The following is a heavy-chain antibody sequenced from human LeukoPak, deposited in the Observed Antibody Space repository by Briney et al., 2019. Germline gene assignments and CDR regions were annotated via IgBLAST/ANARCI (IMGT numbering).Heavy chain of an antibody. CDR1: GFTFSNYA. Sequence: GGSLRLSCAASGFTFSNYAMHWVRQAPGKGLEWVALISYDGSNKNYADSVKGRFTISRDNAKNTLYLQMNSLRAEDTAVYYCARNIAADAFDIWGQGTMVTVSS. D-gene: IGHD6-13*01. CDR3: ARNIAADAFDI. J-gene: IGHJ3*02. CDR2: ISYDGSNK. V-gene: IGHV3-30-3*01.